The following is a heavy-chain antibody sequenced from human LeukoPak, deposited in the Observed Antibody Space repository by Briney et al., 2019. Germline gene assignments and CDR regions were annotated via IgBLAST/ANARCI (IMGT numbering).Heavy chain of an antibody. Sequence: GGSLRLSCAASGFTFSSYAMHWVRQAPGKGLEWVAVISYDGSNKYYADSVKGRFTISRDNSKNTLYLQMNSLRAEDTAVYYCARAPPQLPFDYWGQGTLVTVSS. CDR2: ISYDGSNK. CDR3: ARAPPQLPFDY. CDR1: GFTFSSYA. D-gene: IGHD4-23*01. J-gene: IGHJ4*02. V-gene: IGHV3-30-3*01.